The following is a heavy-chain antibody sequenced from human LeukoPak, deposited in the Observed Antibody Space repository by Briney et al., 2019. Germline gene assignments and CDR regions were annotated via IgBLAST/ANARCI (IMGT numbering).Heavy chain of an antibody. CDR2: ISYDGSNK. J-gene: IGHJ4*02. V-gene: IGHV3-30*18. Sequence: GRSLRLSCAASGFTFSSYGRHWVRQAPGKGLEWVAVISYDGSNKYYADSVKGRFAISRDNSKNTLYLQMNSLRAEDTAVYYCAKAPPVTTYYFDYWGQGTLVTVSS. CDR1: GFTFSSYG. CDR3: AKAPPVTTYYFDY. D-gene: IGHD4-17*01.